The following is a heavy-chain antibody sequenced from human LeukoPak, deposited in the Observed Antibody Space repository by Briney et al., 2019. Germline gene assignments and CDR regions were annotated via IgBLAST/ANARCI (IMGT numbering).Heavy chain of an antibody. Sequence: GGSLRLSCAASGFTFSSYSMNWVRQAPGKGLEWVSYISSSSSTIYYADSVKGRFTISRDNAKNSLYLQMNSLRAEDTAVYYCAREMGVPPTYYYGMDVWGQGTTVTVSS. CDR3: AREMGVPPTYYYGMDV. J-gene: IGHJ6*02. D-gene: IGHD2-8*01. CDR2: ISSSSSTI. V-gene: IGHV3-48*01. CDR1: GFTFSSYS.